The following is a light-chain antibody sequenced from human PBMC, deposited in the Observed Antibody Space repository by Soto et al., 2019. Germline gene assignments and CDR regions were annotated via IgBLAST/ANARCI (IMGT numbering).Light chain of an antibody. CDR3: QQYGSSPLT. CDR2: GAS. Sequence: EIVLTQSPGTLSLSPGERATLSCRASQSVSSSYLAWYQQKPGQAPRLLIYGASSRATGIPDRFSGSGSGTDFTLTISRLEPEDFAVYYCQQYGSSPLTFGGGTKPDIK. CDR1: QSVSSSY. J-gene: IGKJ4*01. V-gene: IGKV3-20*01.